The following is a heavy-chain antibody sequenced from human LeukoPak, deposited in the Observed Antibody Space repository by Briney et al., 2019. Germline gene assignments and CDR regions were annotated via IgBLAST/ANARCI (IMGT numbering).Heavy chain of an antibody. Sequence: GGSLRLSCAASGFTFSNYGLHWVRQAPGKGLEWVSAISGSGGSTYYADSVKGRFTISRDNSKNTLYLQMNSLRAEDTAVYYCAKEVRARPPFDYWGQGTLVTVSS. CDR3: AKEVRARPPFDY. V-gene: IGHV3-23*01. CDR2: ISGSGGST. D-gene: IGHD1-26*01. J-gene: IGHJ4*02. CDR1: GFTFSNYG.